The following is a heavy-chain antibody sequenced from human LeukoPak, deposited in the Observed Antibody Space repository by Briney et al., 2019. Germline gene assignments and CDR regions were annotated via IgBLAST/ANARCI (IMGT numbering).Heavy chain of an antibody. V-gene: IGHV1-2*02. Sequence: ASVKLSCKASGYTFTGYYMHWVRQAPGQGLECMVWINPNSGGTNYAQKFQGRVTMTRDTSITTAYMKLSMLRSDDTAVYYCARVFGAVAGTGYFDYWGQGTLVTVSS. CDR2: INPNSGGT. CDR1: GYTFTGYY. D-gene: IGHD6-19*01. J-gene: IGHJ4*02. CDR3: ARVFGAVAGTGYFDY.